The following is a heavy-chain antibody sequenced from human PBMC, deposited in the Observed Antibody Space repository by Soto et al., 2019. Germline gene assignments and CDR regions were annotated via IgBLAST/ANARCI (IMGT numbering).Heavy chain of an antibody. CDR2: INHSGST. CDR3: ARYAGDGYNLYEFDY. J-gene: IGHJ4*02. Sequence: SETLSLTCAVYGGSFSGYYWSWIRQPPGKGLEWIGEINHSGSTNYNPSIKSRVTISVDTSKNQFSLKLSSVTAADTAVYYCARYAGDGYNLYEFDYWGQGTLVTVSS. D-gene: IGHD5-12*01. V-gene: IGHV4-34*01. CDR1: GGSFSGYY.